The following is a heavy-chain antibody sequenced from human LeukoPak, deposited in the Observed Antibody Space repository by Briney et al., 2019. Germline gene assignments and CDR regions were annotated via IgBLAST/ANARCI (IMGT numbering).Heavy chain of an antibody. CDR3: ARAPSYYYDSSGYFLLDSWFDP. V-gene: IGHV1-18*01. Sequence: GASVKVSCKASGYTFTSYGISWVRQAPGQGLEWMGWISAYNGNTNYAQKLQGRVTMTTDTSASTAYMELRSLRSDDTAVYYCARAPSYYYDSSGYFLLDSWFDPWGQGTLVTVSS. J-gene: IGHJ5*02. D-gene: IGHD3-22*01. CDR2: ISAYNGNT. CDR1: GYTFTSYG.